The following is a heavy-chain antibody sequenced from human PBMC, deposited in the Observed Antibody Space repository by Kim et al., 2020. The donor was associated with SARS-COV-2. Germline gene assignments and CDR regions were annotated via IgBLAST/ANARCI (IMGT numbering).Heavy chain of an antibody. CDR3: ARDRSYYDFWSGYPYYYYYMDV. CDR1: GFTFSSYA. V-gene: IGHV3-30-3*01. D-gene: IGHD3-3*01. Sequence: GRSLRLSCAASGFTFSSYAMHWVRQAPGKGLEWVAVISYDGSNKYYADSVKGRFTISRDNSKNTLYLQMNSLRAEDTAVYYCARDRSYYDFWSGYPYYYYYMDVWGKGTTVTVSS. CDR2: ISYDGSNK. J-gene: IGHJ6*03.